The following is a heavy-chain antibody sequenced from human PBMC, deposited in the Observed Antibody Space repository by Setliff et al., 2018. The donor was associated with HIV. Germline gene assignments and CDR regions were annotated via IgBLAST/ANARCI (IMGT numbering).Heavy chain of an antibody. J-gene: IGHJ4*01. CDR3: ARAGYYGSGSYYRLDY. CDR1: GGSVSSSNW. Sequence: PSETLSLTCAVSGGSVSSSNWWSWVRQPPGKGLEWIGEIYHSGSTNYNPSLKSRVTISVDKSKNQFSLTLTSVTATDTAVYYCARAGYYGSGSYYRLDYWGHGTLVTVSS. CDR2: IYHSGST. V-gene: IGHV4-4*02. D-gene: IGHD3-10*01.